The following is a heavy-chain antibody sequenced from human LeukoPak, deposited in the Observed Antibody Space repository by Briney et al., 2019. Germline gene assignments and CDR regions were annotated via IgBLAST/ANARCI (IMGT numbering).Heavy chain of an antibody. CDR3: ASHEGKGVTGYWFDP. Sequence: PSETLSLTGTVPGGSISSGSCYWGWIRHRPGKGLVWVGSIYYSGSNYYNPSLKRRVTISVDTSKNQFSLKLSSVTAADTDVYYCASHEGKGVTGYWFDPWGQGTLVTVSS. CDR2: IYYSGSN. J-gene: IGHJ5*02. D-gene: IGHD2-21*02. V-gene: IGHV4-39*01. CDR1: GGSISSGSCY.